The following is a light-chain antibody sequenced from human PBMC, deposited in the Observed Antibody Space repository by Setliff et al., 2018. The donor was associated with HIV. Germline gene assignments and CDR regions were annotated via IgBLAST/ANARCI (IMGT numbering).Light chain of an antibody. V-gene: IGLV2-14*01. J-gene: IGLJ1*01. CDR2: GVN. Sequence: QSALTQPASVSGSPGQSITISRAGSSSDIGGHNFVSWYQQDPGKAPKLMIYGVNYRPSGVSNRFSGSKSGNTASLTISGLQAEDEADYYCSSFSTINTQIFGTGTKVTVL. CDR3: SSFSTINTQI. CDR1: SSDIGGHNF.